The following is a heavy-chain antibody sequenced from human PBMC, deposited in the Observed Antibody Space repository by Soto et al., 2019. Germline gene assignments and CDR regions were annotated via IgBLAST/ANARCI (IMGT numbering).Heavy chain of an antibody. J-gene: IGHJ3*02. CDR1: GGTFSNYA. CDR3: ARDRGDYDSSGFNEAFDI. CDR2: IIPMFGTE. D-gene: IGHD3-22*01. V-gene: IGHV1-69*01. Sequence: QVQLMQSGAEVKKPGSSVKVSCKTPGGTFSNYAISWVRQAPGQGLEWMGGIIPMFGTESYAQKFQDRVTITADESTSTAYMELSSLRSEDTAMYFCARDRGDYDSSGFNEAFDIWGQGTVVTVSS.